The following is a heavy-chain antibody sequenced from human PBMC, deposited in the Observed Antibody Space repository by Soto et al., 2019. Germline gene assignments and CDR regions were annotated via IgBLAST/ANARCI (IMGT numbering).Heavy chain of an antibody. Sequence: ASVKVACKASGSTFTGYYMHWVRQAPGQGLEWMGWINPNSGGTNHAQKFQGWVTMTRDTSISTAYMELSRLRSDDTAVYYCARGWGYYDILTGYYSSPVYFDYWGQGTLVTVSS. D-gene: IGHD3-9*01. V-gene: IGHV1-2*04. CDR2: INPNSGGT. CDR3: ARGWGYYDILTGYYSSPVYFDY. J-gene: IGHJ4*02. CDR1: GSTFTGYY.